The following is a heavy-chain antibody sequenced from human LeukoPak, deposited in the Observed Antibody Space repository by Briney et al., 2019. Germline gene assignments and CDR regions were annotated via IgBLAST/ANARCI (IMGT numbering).Heavy chain of an antibody. CDR1: GYTFTSYG. Sequence: ASVKVSCKASGYTFTSYGISWVRQAPGQGLEWMGWISAYNGNTNYAQKLQGRVTMTTDTSTSTAYMELRSLRSDDTAVYYCASLYPGEQQPDYWGQGTLVTVSS. CDR3: ASLYPGEQQPDY. D-gene: IGHD6-13*01. J-gene: IGHJ4*02. V-gene: IGHV1-18*01. CDR2: ISAYNGNT.